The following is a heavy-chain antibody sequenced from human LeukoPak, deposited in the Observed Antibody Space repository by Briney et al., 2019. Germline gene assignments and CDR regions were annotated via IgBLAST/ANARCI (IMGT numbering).Heavy chain of an antibody. D-gene: IGHD3-10*01. CDR3: ARDPGRGSDY. Sequence: PGGSLRLSCAASGFTFSSYSMNWVRQAPGKGLEWVSYISSGSGTIYYADSVKGRFTISRDNAKNSLYLQMNSLRAEDTAVYYCARDPGRGSDYWGQGTLVTVSS. V-gene: IGHV3-48*04. J-gene: IGHJ4*02. CDR2: ISSGSGTI. CDR1: GFTFSSYS.